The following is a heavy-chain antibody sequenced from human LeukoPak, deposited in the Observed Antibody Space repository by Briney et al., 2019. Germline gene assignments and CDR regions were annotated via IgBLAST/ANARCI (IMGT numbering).Heavy chain of an antibody. CDR2: IRYDGSNK. CDR3: AKGYDSGWYGFYY. Sequence: GGSLRLSCAASAFTFSTYGMHWVRQAPGKGLEWVAFIRYDGSNKYYADSVKGRFTISRDNSKNTLWLQMNSLRSEDTAIYYCAKGYDSGWYGFYYWGQGTLVTVSS. D-gene: IGHD6-13*01. V-gene: IGHV3-30*02. CDR1: AFTFSTYG. J-gene: IGHJ4*02.